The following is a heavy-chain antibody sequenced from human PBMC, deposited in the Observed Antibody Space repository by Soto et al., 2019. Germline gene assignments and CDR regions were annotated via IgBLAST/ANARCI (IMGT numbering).Heavy chain of an antibody. Sequence: QVQLQESGPGLVKPSQTLSLTCTLSGGSISSGDYYWSWIRHPPGKGLEWIGNIYYRGRTNYNPSLKTRLNISLDTSNTLFFLTLTSVTAAVTAVYYCSRMGLHLGEFSRNWFAPWGQGTLVTVSS. CDR1: GGSISSGDYY. V-gene: IGHV4-31*03. CDR2: IYYRGRT. J-gene: IGHJ5*02. D-gene: IGHD3-16*02. CDR3: SRMGLHLGEFSRNWFAP.